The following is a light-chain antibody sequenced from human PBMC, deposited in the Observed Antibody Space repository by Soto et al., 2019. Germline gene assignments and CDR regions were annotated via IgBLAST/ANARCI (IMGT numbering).Light chain of an antibody. J-gene: IGLJ1*01. CDR1: SSNLGAGYD. Sequence: SVLTQPPPGSGAPGPRVTLSCSGGSSNLGAGYDVQWYRQFPGTAPKLLIYANSVRPSGVPDRFSGSKSGTSASLAITGLQAEDEADYYCQSYDSSLIVSKVFGTGTKVTV. V-gene: IGLV1-40*01. CDR2: ANS. CDR3: QSYDSSLIVSKV.